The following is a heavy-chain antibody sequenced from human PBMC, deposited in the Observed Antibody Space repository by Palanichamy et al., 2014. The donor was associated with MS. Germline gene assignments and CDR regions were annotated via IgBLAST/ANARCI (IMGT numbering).Heavy chain of an antibody. CDR1: GFTVSRNY. Sequence: EVQLVESGGGLVQPGGSLRLSCAASGFTVSRNYMSWVRQAPGKGLEWVSVIYSGGGAYYADSVKGRFTISRDNSKNTVYLQMNKLRAEDTAVYYCARGAGSGGRDDDDTIERIYWGQGTLVTVSS. D-gene: IGHD5-24*01. J-gene: IGHJ4*02. CDR3: ARGAGSGGRDDDDTIERIY. V-gene: IGHV3-66*01. CDR2: IYSGGGA.